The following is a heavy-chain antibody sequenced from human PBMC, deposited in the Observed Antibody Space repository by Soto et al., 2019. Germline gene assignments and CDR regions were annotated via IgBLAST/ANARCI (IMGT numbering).Heavy chain of an antibody. CDR1: GGSISSYY. J-gene: IGHJ4*02. Sequence: SETLSLTCTVSGGSISSYYWSWIRQPPGKGLEWIGYIYYSGSPNYNPSLKSRVTISVETSKNQFSLKLSSVTAADTAVYYCARAPYSSGWYFDYWGQGTLVTVSS. CDR3: ARAPYSSGWYFDY. V-gene: IGHV4-59*01. D-gene: IGHD6-19*01. CDR2: IYYSGSP.